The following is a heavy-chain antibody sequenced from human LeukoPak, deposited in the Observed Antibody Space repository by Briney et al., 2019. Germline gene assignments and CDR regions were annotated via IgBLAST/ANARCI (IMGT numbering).Heavy chain of an antibody. CDR1: GGTFSSYA. Sequence: SVKVSCKASGGTFSSYAISWVRQAPGQGLEWMGRIIPSLGIANYAQKFQGRVTITADESTSPAYMELSRLRSEDTAVYYCARELSLYYYDSSGYSEDHYGMDVWGQGTTVTVSS. V-gene: IGHV1-69*04. CDR2: IIPSLGIA. J-gene: IGHJ6*02. D-gene: IGHD3-22*01. CDR3: ARELSLYYYDSSGYSEDHYGMDV.